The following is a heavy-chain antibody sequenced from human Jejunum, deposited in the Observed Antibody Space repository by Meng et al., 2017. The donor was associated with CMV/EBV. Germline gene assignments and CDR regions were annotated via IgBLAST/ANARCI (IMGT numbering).Heavy chain of an antibody. CDR3: ARESGSYYWFDP. Sequence: QVQLQESGPGLVEPSQTLCLTCFVSAGSISGYYWSWIRQPAGKGLEWIGRIYTSGSTHYNPSLKSRLTMSVDLSNNQISLKLRSVTAADTAVYYCARESGSYYWFDPWGQGTLVTVSS. CDR2: IYTSGST. CDR1: AGSISGYY. J-gene: IGHJ5*02. D-gene: IGHD1-26*01. V-gene: IGHV4-4*07.